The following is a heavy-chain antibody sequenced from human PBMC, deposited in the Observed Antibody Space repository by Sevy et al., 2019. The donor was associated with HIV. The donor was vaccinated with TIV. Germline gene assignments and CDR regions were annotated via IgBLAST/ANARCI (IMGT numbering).Heavy chain of an antibody. J-gene: IGHJ4*02. CDR3: ARATTRDFWSGYTIDY. Sequence: SKTLSLTCTVSGGSISSYYWNWIRQPPGKGLEWIGYIYYSGSTNYNPSLKSRVTISVDTSKNHFSLKLSSVTAADTAVYYCARATTRDFWSGYTIDYWGQGTLVTVSS. D-gene: IGHD3-3*01. CDR1: GGSISSYY. V-gene: IGHV4-59*01. CDR2: IYYSGST.